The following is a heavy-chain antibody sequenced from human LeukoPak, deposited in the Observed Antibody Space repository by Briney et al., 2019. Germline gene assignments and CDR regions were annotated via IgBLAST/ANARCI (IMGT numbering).Heavy chain of an antibody. Sequence: GGSLRLSCAASGFTFSSYAMSWVRQAPGKGLEWVSAISGSGGSTYYADSVKGRFTISRDNAKNSLYLQMNSLRAEDTAVYYCARYSLWVGSSTSCYDYWGQGTLVTVSS. D-gene: IGHD2-2*01. J-gene: IGHJ4*02. CDR3: ARYSLWVGSSTSCYDY. CDR1: GFTFSSYA. V-gene: IGHV3-23*01. CDR2: ISGSGGST.